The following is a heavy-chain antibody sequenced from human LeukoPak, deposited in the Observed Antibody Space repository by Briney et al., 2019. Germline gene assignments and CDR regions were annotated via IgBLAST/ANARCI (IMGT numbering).Heavy chain of an antibody. D-gene: IGHD2-2*01. V-gene: IGHV3-11*01. CDR3: ARDPQAWEVPLDS. J-gene: IGHJ4*02. Sequence: GGSPRLSCAASGFTFRDYYVHWVRQAPGKGLEWISYISNNGDTIYYADSVKGRFTISRDNAKNSLFLQMNSLSAEDTAVYYCARDPQAWEVPLDSWGQGTLVTVSS. CDR2: ISNNGDTI. CDR1: GFTFRDYY.